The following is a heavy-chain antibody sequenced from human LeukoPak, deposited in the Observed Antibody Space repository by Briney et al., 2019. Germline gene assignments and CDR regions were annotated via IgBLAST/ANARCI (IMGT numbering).Heavy chain of an antibody. CDR2: ISWDGGST. CDR1: GFTFDDYA. Sequence: GGSLRLSCAASGFTFDDYAMHWVRQAPGKGLEWVSLISWDGGSTYYADSVKGRFTISRDNSKNSLYLQMNSLRAEDTALYYCAKARFLEWSFDSDYYMDVWGKGTTVTVSS. D-gene: IGHD3-3*01. V-gene: IGHV3-43D*04. J-gene: IGHJ6*03. CDR3: AKARFLEWSFDSDYYMDV.